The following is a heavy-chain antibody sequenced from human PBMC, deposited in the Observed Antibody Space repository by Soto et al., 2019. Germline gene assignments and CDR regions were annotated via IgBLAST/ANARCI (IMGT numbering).Heavy chain of an antibody. CDR3: ARDSTYYYDSSGHGLSDY. V-gene: IGHV1-69*01. J-gene: IGHJ4*02. CDR1: GGTFSSYA. CDR2: IIPIFGTA. D-gene: IGHD3-22*01. Sequence: QVQLVQSGAEVKKPGSSVKVSCKASGGTFSSYAISWVRQAPGQGLEWMGGIIPIFGTANYAQKFQGRVTITADESTSTAYMELSSLRSEDTAVYYCARDSTYYYDSSGHGLSDYWGQGTLVTVSS.